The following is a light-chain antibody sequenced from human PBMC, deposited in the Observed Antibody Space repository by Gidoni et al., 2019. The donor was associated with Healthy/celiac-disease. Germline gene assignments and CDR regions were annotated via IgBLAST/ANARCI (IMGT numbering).Light chain of an antibody. J-gene: IGKJ1*01. CDR3: QQSDSTWT. V-gene: IGKV1-39*01. Sequence: DIQMTQSPSSLSASVGDRVTITCRASQSLRSYLNWYQQKPGKAPKLLIYAASSLQSGVPSRFSGSGSGTDFPLTISSLQPEDFATYYCQQSDSTWTFGQGTKVEIK. CDR1: QSLRSY. CDR2: AAS.